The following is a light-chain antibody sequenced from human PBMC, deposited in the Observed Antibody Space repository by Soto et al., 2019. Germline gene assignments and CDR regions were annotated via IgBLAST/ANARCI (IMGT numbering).Light chain of an antibody. CDR2: GDS. J-gene: IGLJ1*01. CDR1: GSNIGAGYD. CDR3: QSYDSSLSGHYV. Sequence: QSVLTQPPSVSGAPGQRVTISCTGSGSNIGAGYDVHWYQHRPGTAPKLLVFGDSHRPSGVPDRFSGSKSGTSASLAITGLQAEDEADYYCQSYDSSLSGHYVFGTGTKLTVL. V-gene: IGLV1-40*01.